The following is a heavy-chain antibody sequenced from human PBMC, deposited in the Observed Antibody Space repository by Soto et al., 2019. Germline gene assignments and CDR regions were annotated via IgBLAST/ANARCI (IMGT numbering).Heavy chain of an antibody. D-gene: IGHD3-10*01. CDR2: ISGNGDTT. CDR3: AKKSYCCAGDRGPLDI. CDR1: GFRFSGYA. J-gene: IGHJ3*02. Sequence: EVQLLESGGGLVQPGGSLRLSCEASGFRFSGYAMNWVRQAPGKGLEWVSVISGNGDTTFYADSVKGRLTISRDNSRNTLYLQMNSLRAEDTAVYYCAKKSYCCAGDRGPLDIWGQGTMVTVSS. V-gene: IGHV3-23*01.